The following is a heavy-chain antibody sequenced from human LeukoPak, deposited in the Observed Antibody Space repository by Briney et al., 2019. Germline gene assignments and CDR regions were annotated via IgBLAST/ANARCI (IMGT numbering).Heavy chain of an antibody. J-gene: IGHJ3*02. CDR1: GGSISSGGYS. D-gene: IGHD6-19*01. CDR2: IYHSGST. V-gene: IGHV4-30-2*01. CDR3: ARDNGIAVAGNAFDI. Sequence: SETLSLTCAVSGGSISSGGYSWSWIRQPPGKGLEWIGYIYHSGSTYYNPSLKSRVTISVDRSKNQFSLKLSSVTAADTAVYYCARDNGIAVAGNAFDIWGQGTMVTVSS.